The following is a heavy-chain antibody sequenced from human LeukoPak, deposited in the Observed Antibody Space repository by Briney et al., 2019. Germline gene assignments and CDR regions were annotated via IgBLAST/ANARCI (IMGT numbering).Heavy chain of an antibody. Sequence: GGSLKLSCAASGFTFSSYSMNWVRQAPGKGLEWVSSIGSSSSYIYYADSVKGRFTISRDNAKNSLYLQMNSLRAEDTAVYYCARRYGGYSYGPPFDYWGQGTLVTVSS. J-gene: IGHJ4*02. D-gene: IGHD5-18*01. CDR3: ARRYGGYSYGPPFDY. V-gene: IGHV3-21*01. CDR1: GFTFSSYS. CDR2: IGSSSSYI.